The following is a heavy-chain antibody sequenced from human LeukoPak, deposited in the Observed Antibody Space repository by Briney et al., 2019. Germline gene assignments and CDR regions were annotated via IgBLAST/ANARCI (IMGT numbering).Heavy chain of an antibody. V-gene: IGHV4-59*08. D-gene: IGHD1-26*01. Sequence: SETLSLTCTVSGGSISSYYWSWIRQPPGKGLEWIGYIHSSGRTSYKSSLKSRVTISVDTSKNQFSLKLSSVTAADAAVYYCASPRGGGSSRYYFDYWGQGTLVTVSS. CDR1: GGSISSYY. CDR3: ASPRGGGSSRYYFDY. J-gene: IGHJ4*02. CDR2: IHSSGRT.